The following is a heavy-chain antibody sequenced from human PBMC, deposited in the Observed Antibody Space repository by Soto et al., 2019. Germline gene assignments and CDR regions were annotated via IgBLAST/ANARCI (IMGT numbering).Heavy chain of an antibody. V-gene: IGHV4-59*07. J-gene: IGHJ5*02. CDR1: GGCIRRYF. CDR3: GRTRSSWDEGFDP. Sequence: PSATSDLTSTVSGGCIRRYFWIVIRQPPGNGLEGSGYIYYSGSTNYNPSLTSRVTISVCALNIQFSRKMSSVTAADTPVYCCGRTRSSWDEGFDPWGQGTLGTVSS. D-gene: IGHD6-13*01. CDR2: IYYSGST.